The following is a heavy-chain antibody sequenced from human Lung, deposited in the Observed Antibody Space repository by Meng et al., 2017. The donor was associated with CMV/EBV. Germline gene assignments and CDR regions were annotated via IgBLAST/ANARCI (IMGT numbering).Heavy chain of an antibody. V-gene: IGHV4-4*02. Sequence: QVQLRESGPAPVRPAGTLSLTCAVSGDSITNHNWWAWVRQPPGKGLEWIGEIPHRGSSAYNPSLKSRVSMSIDKSKNQFSLKLTSVTAADTAVYHCLRRSGGSVWGQGTLVTVSS. CDR2: IPHRGSS. CDR1: GDSITNHNW. D-gene: IGHD3-10*01. CDR3: LRRSGGSV. J-gene: IGHJ1*01.